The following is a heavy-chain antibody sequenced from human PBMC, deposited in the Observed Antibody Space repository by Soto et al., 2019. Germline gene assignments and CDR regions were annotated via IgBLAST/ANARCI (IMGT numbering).Heavy chain of an antibody. CDR2: IIPIFGTA. CDR1: GGTFSSYA. Sequence: ASVKVSCKASGGTFSSYAISWVRQAPGQGLEWMGGIIPIFGTANYAQKFQGRVTITADESTSTAYMELSSLRSEDTAVYYCATSRPHYFDYWGQGTLVTVSS. V-gene: IGHV1-69*13. J-gene: IGHJ4*02. CDR3: ATSRPHYFDY.